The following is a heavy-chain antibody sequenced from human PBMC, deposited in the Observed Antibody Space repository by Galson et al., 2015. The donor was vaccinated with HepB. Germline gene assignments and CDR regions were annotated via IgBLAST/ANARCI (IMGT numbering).Heavy chain of an antibody. CDR1: GFTVSSNY. J-gene: IGHJ6*02. CDR3: ARSVSNWASYYYYGMDV. V-gene: IGHV3-66*01. CDR2: IYSGGST. D-gene: IGHD7-27*01. Sequence: SLRLSCAASGFTVSSNYMSWVRQAPGKGLEWVSVIYSGGSTYYADSVKGRFTISRDNSKNTLYLQMNSLRAEDTAVYYCARSVSNWASYYYYGMDVWGQGTTVTVSS.